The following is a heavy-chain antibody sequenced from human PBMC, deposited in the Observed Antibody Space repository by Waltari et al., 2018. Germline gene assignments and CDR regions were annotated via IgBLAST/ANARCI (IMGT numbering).Heavy chain of an antibody. V-gene: IGHV3-23*04. J-gene: IGHJ4*02. CDR1: GLTFSCNP. CDR3: AKDPGAAALKYYFDY. D-gene: IGHD6-13*01. Sequence: EVHMVDSGGGLVQHGGSLRLSSTYLGLTFSCNPVICTRQEPGTTMEWVSAISGSGGSTYYADSVKGRFTISRDNSKNTLYLQMNSLRAEDTAVYYCAKDPGAAALKYYFDYWGQGTLVTVSS. CDR2: ISGSGGST.